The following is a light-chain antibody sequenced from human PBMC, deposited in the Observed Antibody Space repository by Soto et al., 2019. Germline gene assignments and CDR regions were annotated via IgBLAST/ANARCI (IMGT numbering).Light chain of an antibody. CDR1: SSDVGGYNL. CDR3: SSYTSRSTLAV. Sequence: QSALTQPASVSGSPGQSITISCTGTSSDVGGYNLVSWYQQHPGKAPKLMIYVVSNRPSGVSNRFSGSKSGNTASLTISGLQAEDEAEYYCSSYTSRSTLAVFGGGTQLTVL. CDR2: VVS. J-gene: IGLJ2*01. V-gene: IGLV2-14*01.